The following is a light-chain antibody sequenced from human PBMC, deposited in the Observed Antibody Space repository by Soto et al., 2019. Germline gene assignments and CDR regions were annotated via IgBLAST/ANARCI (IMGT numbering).Light chain of an antibody. CDR1: QGISSY. Sequence: DIQLTQSPSFLSASVGDRVTITCRASQGISSYLAWYQQKPGKAPKLLIYAASTLQSGVPSRFSGSGSGTEFTLTISSLQPEDFATYCCQQLNSYPQLTFGGGTKVEIK. CDR2: AAS. J-gene: IGKJ4*01. V-gene: IGKV1-9*01. CDR3: QQLNSYPQLT.